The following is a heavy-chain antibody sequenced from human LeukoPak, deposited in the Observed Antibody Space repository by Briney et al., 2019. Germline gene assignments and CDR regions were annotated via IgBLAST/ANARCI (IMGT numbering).Heavy chain of an antibody. D-gene: IGHD3-22*01. V-gene: IGHV3-48*01. J-gene: IGHJ4*02. CDR2: ISTSSSTI. CDR1: GFTLSSYS. Sequence: GGSLRLSCAASGFTLSSYSMNWVRQAPGKGLEWVSYISTSSSTIYYADSVKGRFTISRDNAKNSLYLQMNSLRAEDTAVYYCAREDSSGYYGRWGQGTLVTVSS. CDR3: AREDSSGYYGR.